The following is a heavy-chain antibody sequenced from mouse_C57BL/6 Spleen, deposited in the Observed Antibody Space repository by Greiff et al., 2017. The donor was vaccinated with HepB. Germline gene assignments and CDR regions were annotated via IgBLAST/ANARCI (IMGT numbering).Heavy chain of an antibody. V-gene: IGHV1-15*01. CDR3: TRNPYYGSSDVEFAY. D-gene: IGHD1-1*01. Sequence: VQLQQSGAELVRPGASVTLSCKASGYTFTDYEMHWVKQTPVHGLEWIGAIDPETGGTAYNQKFKGKAILTADKSSSTAYIELRSLTSEDSAVYYCTRNPYYGSSDVEFAYWGQGTLVTVSA. J-gene: IGHJ3*01. CDR2: IDPETGGT. CDR1: GYTFTDYE.